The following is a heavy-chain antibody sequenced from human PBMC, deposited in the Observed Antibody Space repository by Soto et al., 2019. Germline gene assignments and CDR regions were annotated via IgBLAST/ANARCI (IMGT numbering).Heavy chain of an antibody. CDR3: ATSGIVGVPAAGPGGY. CDR2: ISGSGGST. Sequence: EVQLLESGGGLVQPGGSLRLSCAASGFTFSRYAMNWVRQAPGKGLEWVSAISGSGGSTYYADSVKGRFTISRDNSKNTVNLQMNSLRAEDTAVYYCATSGIVGVPAAGPGGYRGQGNLVSVSS. J-gene: IGHJ4*02. V-gene: IGHV3-23*01. D-gene: IGHD2-2*01. CDR1: GFTFSRYA.